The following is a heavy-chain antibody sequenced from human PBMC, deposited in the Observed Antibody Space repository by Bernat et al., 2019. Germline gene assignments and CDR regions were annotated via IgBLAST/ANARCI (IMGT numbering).Heavy chain of an antibody. CDR1: GYSFTSYW. Sequence: EVQLVQSGAEVIKPGESLKISCKGSGYSFTSYWIGWVRQMPGNGLEWTGMIYPGDSDTRYSPSFQGKVTISADKSISTAYLQWSSLKASDTAMYYCARHPIVVVPAARSGAYYYYYYMDVWGKGTTVTVSS. D-gene: IGHD2-2*01. V-gene: IGHV5-51*01. CDR3: ARHPIVVVPAARSGAYYYYYYMDV. J-gene: IGHJ6*03. CDR2: IYPGDSDT.